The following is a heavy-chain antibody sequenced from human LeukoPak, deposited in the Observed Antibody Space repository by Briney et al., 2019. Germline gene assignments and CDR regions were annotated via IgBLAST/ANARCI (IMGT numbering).Heavy chain of an antibody. Sequence: PSETLSLTCTVSGGSISSFYWSWIRQSAGKGLEWIGRIHTSGSTNYNPSLQSRVTISVDTSKNQFSLKLSSVTAADTAMYYCARLYCSGGSCYSGLGSADYWGQGTLVTVAS. V-gene: IGHV4-4*07. CDR3: ARLYCSGGSCYSGLGSADY. CDR1: GGSISSFY. D-gene: IGHD2-15*01. J-gene: IGHJ4*02. CDR2: IHTSGST.